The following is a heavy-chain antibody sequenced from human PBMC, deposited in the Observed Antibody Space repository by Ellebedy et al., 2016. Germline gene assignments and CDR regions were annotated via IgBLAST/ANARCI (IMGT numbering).Heavy chain of an antibody. D-gene: IGHD5-18*01. Sequence: GESLKISXAASGFIFNAYAMHWVRQAPGKGLAWVAFLSYDGRKEYYADSVKGRFTISRDNSNNMLYLQMNSLRPEDTAVYYCARDPYSYGQADYFDYWGQGTLVTVSS. J-gene: IGHJ4*02. CDR2: LSYDGRKE. V-gene: IGHV3-30-3*01. CDR3: ARDPYSYGQADYFDY. CDR1: GFIFNAYA.